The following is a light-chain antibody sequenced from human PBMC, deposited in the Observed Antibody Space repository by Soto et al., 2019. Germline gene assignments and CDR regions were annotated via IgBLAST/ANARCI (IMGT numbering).Light chain of an antibody. CDR3: MQALQTPPT. CDR2: LGS. J-gene: IGKJ1*01. V-gene: IGKV2-28*01. Sequence: DIVMTQSPLSLPVTPGEPASISCRSSQILLHSNGYNYLDWYLQKPGQSPQLLIYLGSNRSSGVPDRFSGSGSGTDFTLKISRVEDEDVGVYYCMQALQTPPTFGQGTKVDIK. CDR1: QILLHSNGYNY.